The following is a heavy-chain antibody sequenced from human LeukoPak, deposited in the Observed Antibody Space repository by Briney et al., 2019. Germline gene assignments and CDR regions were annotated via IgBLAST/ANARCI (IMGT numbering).Heavy chain of an antibody. V-gene: IGHV4-38-2*02. D-gene: IGHD2-2*01. J-gene: IGHJ5*02. CDR1: GYSISSGFY. CDR2: IYYSGST. CDR3: ARRVDIVVVPAVDWFDP. Sequence: SETLSLTCSVSGYSISSGFYWGWIRQPPGKGLEWIGSIYYSGSTYYNPSLKSRVTISVDTSKNQFSLKLSSVTAADTAVYYCARRVDIVVVPAVDWFDPWGQGTLVTVSS.